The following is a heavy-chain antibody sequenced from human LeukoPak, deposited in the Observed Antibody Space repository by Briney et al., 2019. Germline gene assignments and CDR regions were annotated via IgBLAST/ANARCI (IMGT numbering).Heavy chain of an antibody. CDR2: IYADGYT. Sequence: GGSLRLSCAASGISVSNDYMSWVRQAPGKGLEWVSAIYADGYTRDAASVKGRFSISRHNSKNTVYLQMDNLRPEDTAVYYGARDRRGEKDFDVWGPGTMVTVSS. J-gene: IGHJ3*01. V-gene: IGHV3-53*04. CDR1: GISVSNDY. CDR3: ARDRRGEKDFDV.